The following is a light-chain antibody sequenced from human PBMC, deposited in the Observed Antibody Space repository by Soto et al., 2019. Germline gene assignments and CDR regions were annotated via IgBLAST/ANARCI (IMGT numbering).Light chain of an antibody. CDR2: DAS. CDR1: QDISNY. J-gene: IGKJ4*01. V-gene: IGKV1-33*01. Sequence: DIQMTQSPSSLSASVGDRVTLTCHASQDISNYLNWYQQKPGKAPKLLIYDASNLETGVPSRFSGSGSGTHFTFTISSLQPEEIATYYCKQYENLPLTVGGGTKVDIK. CDR3: KQYENLPLT.